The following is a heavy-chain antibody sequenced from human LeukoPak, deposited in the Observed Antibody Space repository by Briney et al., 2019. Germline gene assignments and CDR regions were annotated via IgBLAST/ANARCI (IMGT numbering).Heavy chain of an antibody. V-gene: IGHV6-1*01. Sequence: SQTLSLTCAISGDSVSSNSAAWNWIRQSPSRGLEWLGTTYYRSKWSNNYAVSVKTRITINSDTSKNQFALQLNSVTPEDTAVYYCARGSNDYRDYSFDYWGQGTLVTVSS. D-gene: IGHD4-17*01. CDR2: TYYRSKWSN. J-gene: IGHJ4*02. CDR1: GDSVSSNSAA. CDR3: ARGSNDYRDYSFDY.